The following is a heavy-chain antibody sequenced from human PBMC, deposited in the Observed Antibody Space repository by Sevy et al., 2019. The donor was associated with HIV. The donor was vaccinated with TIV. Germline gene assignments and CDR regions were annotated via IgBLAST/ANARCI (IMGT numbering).Heavy chain of an antibody. CDR3: GKDHYSAVTXXGVVXXXYXXXXX. V-gene: IGHV3-23*01. J-gene: IGHJ6*01. Sequence: GXSLXLSCAASGXXFXXYAMXWXXQXXXXXLEWXXXXXXXXXXXXYADSVKGRFTISRANSKNTLYLXMNSLRAEDTAVXXXGKDHYSAVTXXGVVXXXYXXXXXWGQGTTVTVSS. D-gene: IGHD3-3*01. CDR1: GXXFXXYA. CDR2: XXXXXXXX.